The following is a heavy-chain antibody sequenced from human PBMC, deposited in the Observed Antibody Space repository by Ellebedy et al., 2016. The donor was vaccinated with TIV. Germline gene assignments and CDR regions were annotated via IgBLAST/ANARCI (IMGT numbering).Heavy chain of an antibody. CDR1: GFTFSASA. V-gene: IGHV3-73*01. Sequence: GGSLRLXXAASGFTFSASAMHWVRQASGKGLEWVGRIRSKTSSYATAYAASVEGRFTISRDDSKNTAYLQMSSLKTEDTAVYYCTSTGFITSPTHAYWGQGTLVIVSS. CDR3: TSTGFITSPTHAY. CDR2: IRSKTSSYAT. J-gene: IGHJ4*02. D-gene: IGHD3-16*02.